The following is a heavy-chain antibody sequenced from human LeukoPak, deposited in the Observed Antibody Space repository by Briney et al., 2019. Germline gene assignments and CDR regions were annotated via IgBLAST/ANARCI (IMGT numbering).Heavy chain of an antibody. CDR3: TTLGYCSGGSCYRRYYFDY. J-gene: IGHJ4*02. CDR1: GFMLSDYA. V-gene: IGHV3-23*01. CDR2: ISEESERI. D-gene: IGHD2-15*01. Sequence: GGSLRLSCAASGFMLSDYAMTWARQAPGKGLDYVGSISEESERIYYADSVKGRFTISRDNSKNTMYLQMNSLKTEDTAVYYCTTLGYCSGGSCYRRYYFDYWGQGTLVTVSS.